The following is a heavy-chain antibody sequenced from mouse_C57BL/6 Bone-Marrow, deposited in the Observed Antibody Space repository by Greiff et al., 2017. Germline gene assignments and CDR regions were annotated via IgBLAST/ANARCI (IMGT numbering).Heavy chain of an antibody. CDR1: GYTFTDYY. V-gene: IGHV1-26*01. Sequence: EVQLQQSGPELVKPGASVKISCKASGYTFTDYYMNWVKQSHGKSLEWIGDINPNNGGTSYNQKFKGKATLTVDKSSSTAYMELRSLTSEDSAVYYCARDYGSSYVKYFAYWGQGTLVTVSA. D-gene: IGHD1-1*01. CDR3: ARDYGSSYVKYFAY. J-gene: IGHJ3*01. CDR2: INPNNGGT.